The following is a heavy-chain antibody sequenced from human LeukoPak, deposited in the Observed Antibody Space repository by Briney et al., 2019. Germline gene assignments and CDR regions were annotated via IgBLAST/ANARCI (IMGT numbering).Heavy chain of an antibody. CDR3: ARGGDRRGFDY. V-gene: IGHV4-31*03. J-gene: IGHJ4*02. CDR2: IYDSGTI. Sequence: SETLSLTCTVSGGSISNGGYYWSWLRQHPGKGLEWIAYIYDSGTIYYSPALQSRVTISVDTSDNKFSLKLRSLTAADTAVYYCARGGDRRGFDYWGQGTLVTVSS. CDR1: GGSISNGGYY. D-gene: IGHD1-14*01.